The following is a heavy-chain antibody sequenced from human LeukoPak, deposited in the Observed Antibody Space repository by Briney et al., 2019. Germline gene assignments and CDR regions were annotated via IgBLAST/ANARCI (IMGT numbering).Heavy chain of an antibody. Sequence: PGGSLRLSCAASGFTFSSYGMNWVRQAPGKGLEWVSSISDSGGDTYYADSVKGRFTVSRDNSKNTLYLQINNLRADDTAIYYCAKRVPYSSSAAYYDSWGQGTLVTVSS. J-gene: IGHJ4*02. D-gene: IGHD6-6*01. CDR2: ISDSGGDT. V-gene: IGHV3-23*01. CDR3: AKRVPYSSSAAYYDS. CDR1: GFTFSSYG.